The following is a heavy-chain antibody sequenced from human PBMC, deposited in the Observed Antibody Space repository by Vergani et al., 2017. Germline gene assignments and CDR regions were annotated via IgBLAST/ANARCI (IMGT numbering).Heavy chain of an antibody. CDR1: GFSLNTRGVS. CDR3: VYRKTECGTTGCFYPFYSYYYMDV. J-gene: IGHJ6*03. D-gene: IGHD1-7*01. CDR2: IYWNDDQ. Sequence: QITLKESGPTLVKPTQTLTLTCTFSGFSLNTRGVSVAWIRQPPGKALDWLAPIYWNDDQHYSPSLNNRVTITKDTSKNQVVLTMTNMDYVDTGTYYCVYRKTECGTTGCFYPFYSYYYMDVWGKGTTVTVSS. V-gene: IGHV2-5*04.